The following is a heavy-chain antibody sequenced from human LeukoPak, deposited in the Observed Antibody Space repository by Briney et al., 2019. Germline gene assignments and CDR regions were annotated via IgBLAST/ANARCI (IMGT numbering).Heavy chain of an antibody. CDR1: GYTFTSYG. CDR2: ISAYNGNT. J-gene: IGHJ4*02. CDR3: ARDGSITTDY. Sequence: ASVNVSFKSSGYTFTSYGISRVRQAPGQGLAWMGWISAYNGNTNYAQKLQGRVTMTTDTSTSTAYMELRSLRSDDTAVYYCARDGSITTDYWGQGTLVTVSS. D-gene: IGHD3-3*01. V-gene: IGHV1-18*01.